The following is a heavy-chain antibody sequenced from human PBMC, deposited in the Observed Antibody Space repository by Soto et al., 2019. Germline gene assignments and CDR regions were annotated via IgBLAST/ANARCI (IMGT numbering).Heavy chain of an antibody. CDR1: GGSISGHY. Sequence: SETLSLTCTVSGGSISGHYWIWIRQSPGKGLEWIGYIFYTGSTNYNPSLKSRVTLSVDTSKNQFSLRLSSVTAADTAVYYCARRRIVVTTNFDYWGQGTMVAVSS. CDR2: IFYTGST. V-gene: IGHV4-59*08. D-gene: IGHD1-26*01. CDR3: ARRRIVVTTNFDY. J-gene: IGHJ4*02.